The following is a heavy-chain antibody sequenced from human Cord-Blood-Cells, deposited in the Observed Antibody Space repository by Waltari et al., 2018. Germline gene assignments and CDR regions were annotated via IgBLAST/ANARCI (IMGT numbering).Heavy chain of an antibody. J-gene: IGHJ3*02. V-gene: IGHV6-1*01. CDR1: GDSVSSNSAA. CDR3: ARMNRYRRAFDI. Sequence: QVQLQQSGPGLVKPSQTLSLTCAISGDSVSSNSAAWYWIRQSPSRGLEWLGRTYYRYKWYNDYAVSVKRRITTNPDTSKNHFSLQLNSETSEETAVYYCARMNRYRRAFDIWGQGTIVTVSS. CDR2: TYYRYKWYN. D-gene: IGHD1-26*01.